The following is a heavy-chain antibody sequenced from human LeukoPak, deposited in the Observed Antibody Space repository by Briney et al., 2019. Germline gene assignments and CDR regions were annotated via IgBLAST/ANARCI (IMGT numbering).Heavy chain of an antibody. Sequence: SETLSLTCAVYGGSFSDYYWTWIRHPPGEGLEGIGEVKHPGGTNYNPSLRGRVAISVDTSKNQFSLRLTSVTAADTSVFYCARGRGYSSGWGHYYYSLDVWGQGTAVTVSS. CDR1: GGSFSDYY. D-gene: IGHD6-19*01. J-gene: IGHJ6*02. V-gene: IGHV4-34*01. CDR2: VKHPGGT. CDR3: ARGRGYSSGWGHYYYSLDV.